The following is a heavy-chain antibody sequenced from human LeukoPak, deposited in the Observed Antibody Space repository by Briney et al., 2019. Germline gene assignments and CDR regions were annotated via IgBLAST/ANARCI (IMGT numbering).Heavy chain of an antibody. J-gene: IGHJ4*02. D-gene: IGHD6-19*01. CDR1: GGSISNYY. CDR2: VYIDGNT. Sequence: PSEPLSLTCTVSGGSISNYYWSWMRQPAGKALEWIGRVYIDGNTNHNPSLKSRVTMSVDTSQSQFSLNLRSVTAADTAVYYCARTPYSSPGWHFDYWGQGILVTVS. V-gene: IGHV4-4*07. CDR3: ARTPYSSPGWHFDY.